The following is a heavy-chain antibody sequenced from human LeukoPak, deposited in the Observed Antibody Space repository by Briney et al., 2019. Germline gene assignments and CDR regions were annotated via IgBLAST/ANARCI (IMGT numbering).Heavy chain of an antibody. J-gene: IGHJ4*02. V-gene: IGHV3-7*01. D-gene: IGHD1-26*01. CDR1: GFTFSSYW. Sequence: PGGSLRLSCAASGFTFSSYWMSWVRQAPGKGLEWVANIKQDGSEKYYVDSVKGRFTISRDNAKNSLYLQMNSLRAEDTAVYYCARDHSGSYSNFDYWGQGTLVTVSS. CDR2: IKQDGSEK. CDR3: ARDHSGSYSNFDY.